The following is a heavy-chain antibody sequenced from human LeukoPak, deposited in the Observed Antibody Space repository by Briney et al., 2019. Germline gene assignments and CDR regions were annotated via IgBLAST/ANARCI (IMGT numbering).Heavy chain of an antibody. J-gene: IGHJ4*02. V-gene: IGHV4-61*02. CDR3: ASGGGEFRIDY. CDR1: GGSISSGGYY. D-gene: IGHD3-10*01. Sequence: SETLSLTCTVSGGSISSGGYYWSWIRQPAGKGLEWIGRIYTTGSTNYNPSLKSRATMSVDTSKNQFSLKLNSVTAADTAMYYCASGGGEFRIDYWGQGTLVTVSS. CDR2: IYTTGST.